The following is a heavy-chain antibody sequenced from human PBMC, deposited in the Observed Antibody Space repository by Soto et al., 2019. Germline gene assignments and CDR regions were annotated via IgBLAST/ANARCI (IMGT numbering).Heavy chain of an antibody. CDR3: ARDYGEKGHGYYYYYGMDV. D-gene: IGHD4-17*01. J-gene: IGHJ6*02. CDR2: INHSGST. V-gene: IGHV4-34*01. CDR1: GGSFSGYY. Sequence: PSETLSLTCAVYGGSFSGYYWSWIRQPPGKGLEWIGEINHSGSTNYNPSLKSRVTISVDTSKNQFSLKLSSVTAADTAVYYCARDYGEKGHGYYYYYGMDVWGQGTTVTVS.